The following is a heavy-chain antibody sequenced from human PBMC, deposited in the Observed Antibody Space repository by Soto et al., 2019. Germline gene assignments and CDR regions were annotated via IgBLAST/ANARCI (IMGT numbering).Heavy chain of an antibody. D-gene: IGHD3-22*01. V-gene: IGHV1-69*13. CDR2: IIPIFGTA. CDR3: ARVENYYDSTGLLYYYGMDV. Sequence: GASVKVSCKASGYAFTGYDISWVRHAPEQGLEWMGAIIPIFGTANYAQKFQGRVTLTADESTSTAYMELSSLISEDTAVHYCARVENYYDSTGLLYYYGMDVWGQGTTVTVSS. CDR1: GYAFTGYD. J-gene: IGHJ6*02.